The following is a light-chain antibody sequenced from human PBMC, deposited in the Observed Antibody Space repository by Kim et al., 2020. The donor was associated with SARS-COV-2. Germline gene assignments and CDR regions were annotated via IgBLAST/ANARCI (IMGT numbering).Light chain of an antibody. V-gene: IGKV3-11*01. Sequence: PGEKATLSCRASQNIDTYLAWYQQRPGQAPRLLVYDASNRATGVPDRFSGSGSGTDFTLTISSLEPEDFSIYYCQQRNSWPPAVSFGGGTKVDIK. J-gene: IGKJ4*01. CDR2: DAS. CDR1: QNIDTY. CDR3: QQRNSWPPAVS.